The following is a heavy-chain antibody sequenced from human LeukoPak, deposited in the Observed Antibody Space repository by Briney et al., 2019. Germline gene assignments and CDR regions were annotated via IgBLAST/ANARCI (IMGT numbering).Heavy chain of an antibody. CDR2: INQDGSEK. J-gene: IGHJ4*02. V-gene: IGHV3-7*05. CDR1: EFTFSFYW. Sequence: GGSLRLSCAASEFTFSFYWMTWVRHAPGKGLEWGANINQDGSEKYYVDSVKGRFTISRDNAKNSLYLQMNSLRAEDTAVYYCARVVDAYNFLIFDYWGQGTLVTVSS. D-gene: IGHD5-24*01. CDR3: ARVVDAYNFLIFDY.